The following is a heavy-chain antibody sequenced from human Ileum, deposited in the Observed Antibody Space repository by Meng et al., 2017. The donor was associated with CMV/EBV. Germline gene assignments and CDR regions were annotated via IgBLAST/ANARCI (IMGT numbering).Heavy chain of an antibody. CDR3: AIDRSGGYYLDY. CDR1: GYTFASNI. Sequence: SVNVSLKPSGYTFASNIINWVRPAPGQGLDWMGWISVYSGKTNYPHKFQGRLTMTTDTSTSTAYMELRSLRSDDTAVYYCAIDRSGGYYLDYWGQGTLVTVSS. J-gene: IGHJ4*02. V-gene: IGHV1-18*04. D-gene: IGHD3-22*01. CDR2: ISVYSGKT.